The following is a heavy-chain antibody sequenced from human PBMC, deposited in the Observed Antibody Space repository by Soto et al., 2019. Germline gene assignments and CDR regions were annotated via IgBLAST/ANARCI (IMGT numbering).Heavy chain of an antibody. V-gene: IGHV4-59*01. CDR1: GGSMSSYY. CDR2: ISYSGST. D-gene: IGHD2-15*01. Sequence: SETLSLTCTVSGGSMSSYYWTWLRQSPGRGLEWIGCISYSGSTYYNPSLKSRVTISADTSKNQFSLRMNSMTAADTAVYYCARADPDASVGYWGQGTLVTVSS. J-gene: IGHJ4*02. CDR3: ARADPDASVGY.